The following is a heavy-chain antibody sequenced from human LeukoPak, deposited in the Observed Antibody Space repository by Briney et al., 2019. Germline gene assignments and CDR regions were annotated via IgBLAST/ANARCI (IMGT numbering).Heavy chain of an antibody. Sequence: PGGSLRLSCAASGFTFSSYEMNWVRQAPGKGLEWVSSISSSSSYIYYADSVKGRFTISRDNSKNTLYLQMNSLRAEDTAVYYCASTYYYDSSGRGGETPFDYWGQGTLVTVSS. CDR1: GFTFSSYE. V-gene: IGHV3-21*01. CDR3: ASTYYYDSSGRGGETPFDY. J-gene: IGHJ4*02. CDR2: ISSSSSYI. D-gene: IGHD3-22*01.